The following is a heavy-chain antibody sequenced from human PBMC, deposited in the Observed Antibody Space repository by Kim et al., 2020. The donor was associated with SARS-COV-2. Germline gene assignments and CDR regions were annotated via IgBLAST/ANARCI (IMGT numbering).Heavy chain of an antibody. J-gene: IGHJ4*02. CDR1: GFIFSDYY. CDR3: ARRQLGSAGWYFDY. CDR2: ISSSSSHT. Sequence: GGSLRLSCAASGFIFSDYYMSWIRQAPGKGLEWISYISSSSSHTNYADSVRGRLTISRDNAKSSLYLQLNSLRADDTAVYYCARRQLGSAGWYFDYWGQGILVTVSS. V-gene: IGHV3-11*03. D-gene: IGHD6-19*01.